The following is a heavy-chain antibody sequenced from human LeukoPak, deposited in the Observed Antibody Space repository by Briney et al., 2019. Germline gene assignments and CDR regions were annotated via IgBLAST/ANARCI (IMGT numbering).Heavy chain of an antibody. CDR1: GGSFSGYY. V-gene: IGHV3-7*03. CDR3: PRVFSGYQSNWFDL. Sequence: ETLSLICAVYGGSFSGYYWSWVRQAPGKGLEWVANIKQDGSEKYYVDSVKGRFTISRDNTKSSLYLQMNSLRAEDTAVYYCPRVFSGYQSNWFDLWGQGTLVTVSS. J-gene: IGHJ5*02. CDR2: IKQDGSEK. D-gene: IGHD3-22*01.